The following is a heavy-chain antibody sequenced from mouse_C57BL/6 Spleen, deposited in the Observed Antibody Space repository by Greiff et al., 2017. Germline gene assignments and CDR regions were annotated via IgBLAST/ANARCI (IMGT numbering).Heavy chain of an antibody. CDR2: IWTGGGT. V-gene: IGHV2-9-1*01. CDR1: GFSLTSYA. D-gene: IGHD1-1*01. Sequence: QVQLQQSGPGLVAPSQSLSITCTVSGFSLTSYAISWVRQPPGKGLEWLGVIWTGGGTNYNSALKSRLSISKVNSKSQVFLKMNSLQTDDTARYYCARNYYGSNYAMDYWGQGTSVTVSS. CDR3: ARNYYGSNYAMDY. J-gene: IGHJ4*01.